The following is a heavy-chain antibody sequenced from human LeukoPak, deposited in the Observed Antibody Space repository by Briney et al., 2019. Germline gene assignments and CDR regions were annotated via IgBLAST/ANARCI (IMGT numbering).Heavy chain of an antibody. D-gene: IGHD2-15*01. V-gene: IGHV1-69*01. CDR2: IIPIFATA. CDR3: ARDRGGYCSGGSCYSLYYYYYMDV. Sequence: SVMVSCKATGGTFSNYAISWVRQAPGQGLEWMGGIIPIFATANYAQKFQGRVTIAADESTSTAYMELSSLRSEDTAVYYCARDRGGYCSGGSCYSLYYYYYMDVWGKGTTVTVSS. J-gene: IGHJ6*03. CDR1: GGTFSNYA.